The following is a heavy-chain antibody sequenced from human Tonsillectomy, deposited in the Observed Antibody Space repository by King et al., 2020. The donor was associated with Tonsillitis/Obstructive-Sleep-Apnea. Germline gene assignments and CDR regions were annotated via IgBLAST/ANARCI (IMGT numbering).Heavy chain of an antibody. CDR2: ISGSGGST. CDR3: AKDPDGSHASDY. V-gene: IGHV3-23*04. D-gene: IGHD1-26*01. CDR1: GVTFSSYA. J-gene: IGHJ4*02. Sequence: VQLVESGGGLVQPGGSLRLSCAASGVTFSSYAMSWVRQAPGKGLEWVSAISGSGGSTYYADSVKGRFTISIDNSKNTLYLQMNSLRAEDTAVYYCAKDPDGSHASDYWGQGTLVTVSS.